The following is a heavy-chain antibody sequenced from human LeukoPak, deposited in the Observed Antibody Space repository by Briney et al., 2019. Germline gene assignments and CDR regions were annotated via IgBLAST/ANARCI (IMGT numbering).Heavy chain of an antibody. CDR1: GGTFSSYA. J-gene: IGHJ6*02. D-gene: IGHD2-15*01. Sequence: SVKVSCKASGGTFSSYAISWVRQAPGQGLEWMGGIIPIFGIANYAQKFQGRVTITADKSTSTAYMELSSLRSEDTAVYYRARDGDIVVVVAANGMDVWGQGTTVTVSS. CDR3: ARDGDIVVVVAANGMDV. V-gene: IGHV1-69*10. CDR2: IIPIFGIA.